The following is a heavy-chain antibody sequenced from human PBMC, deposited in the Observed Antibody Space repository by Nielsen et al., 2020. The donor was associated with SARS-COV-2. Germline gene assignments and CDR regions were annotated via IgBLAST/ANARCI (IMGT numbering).Heavy chain of an antibody. J-gene: IGHJ5*02. CDR2: ISWNSGSI. CDR3: ARNFYGSGSYPFDP. Sequence: GGSLRLSCAASGFTFSSYSMNWVRQAPGKGLEWVSGISWNSGSIGYADSVKGRFTISRDNAKNSLYLQMNSLRAEDTAMYYCARNFYGSGSYPFDPWGQGTLVTVSS. D-gene: IGHD3-10*01. CDR1: GFTFSSYS. V-gene: IGHV3-9*01.